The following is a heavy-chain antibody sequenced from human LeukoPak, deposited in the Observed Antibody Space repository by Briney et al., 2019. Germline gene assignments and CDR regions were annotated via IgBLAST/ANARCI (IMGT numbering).Heavy chain of an antibody. CDR2: IYTSGST. CDR1: GGSISSYY. Sequence: SETLSLTCTVSGGSISSYYWSWIRQPAGKGLEWIGRIYTSGSTNYNPSLKSRVTMSVDTSKNQFSLKLSSVTAADTAVYYCARRLSTGGAYCGGDCWIDAFDIWGQGTMVTVSS. V-gene: IGHV4-4*07. CDR3: ARRLSTGGAYCGGDCWIDAFDI. J-gene: IGHJ3*02. D-gene: IGHD2-21*01.